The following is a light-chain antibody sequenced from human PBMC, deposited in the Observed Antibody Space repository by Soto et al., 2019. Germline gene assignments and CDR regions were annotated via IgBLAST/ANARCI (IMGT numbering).Light chain of an antibody. Sequence: QSALTQPPSASGSPGQSVIISCTGTSSDVGGYNSVSWYQQHPGKAPKVIIYEVTKRPSGVPDRFSGSKSGNTASLTVSGLKAEDDADYYCSSYAGSNNVLFGGGTQLTVL. CDR2: EVT. J-gene: IGLJ3*02. V-gene: IGLV2-8*01. CDR1: SSDVGGYNS. CDR3: SSYAGSNNVL.